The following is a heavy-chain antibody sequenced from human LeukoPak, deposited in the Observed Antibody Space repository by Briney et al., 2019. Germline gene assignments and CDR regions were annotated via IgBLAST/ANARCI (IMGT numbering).Heavy chain of an antibody. CDR2: ISYSGST. J-gene: IGHJ4*02. D-gene: IGHD3-22*01. CDR3: ARVYYDSSGLAQFDY. CDR1: GGSISSGDYY. V-gene: IGHV4-30-4*08. Sequence: SQTLSLTYTVSGGSISSGDYYWSWIRQPPGKGLEWIGYISYSGSTYYNPSLKSRVTISVDTSKNQFSLKLSSVTAADTAVYFCARVYYDSSGLAQFDYWGQGTLVTVSS.